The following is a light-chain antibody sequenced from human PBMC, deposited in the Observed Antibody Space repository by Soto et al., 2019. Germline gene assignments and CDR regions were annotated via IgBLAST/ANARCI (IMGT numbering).Light chain of an antibody. V-gene: IGKV3-20*01. Sequence: EIALTQSPGTLSVSPGERATLSCRASQSVSSNLAWYQQKPGQAPRLLIYGASSRATGIPDRFSGSGFGTDFPLTISRLDPEDFAVYYCQHYDISLFAFGPGTKVDIK. CDR2: GAS. CDR3: QHYDISLFA. J-gene: IGKJ3*01. CDR1: QSVSSN.